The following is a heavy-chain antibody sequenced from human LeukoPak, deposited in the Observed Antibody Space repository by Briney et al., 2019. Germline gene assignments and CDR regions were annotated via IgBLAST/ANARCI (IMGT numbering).Heavy chain of an antibody. CDR3: PRDYRYRADTAMVNYFYYAMDV. J-gene: IGHJ6*02. Sequence: GGSLRLSRVHSGFSVSTNYLYRVGQAAGKGLAGVSVLYGGGSTHYPHSVKRRFTVSIHRSKNTLYLHVNSLRAEDTPVYYCPRDYRYRADTAMVNYFYYAMDVWGQGTTVTVSS. D-gene: IGHD5-18*01. CDR2: LYGGGST. V-gene: IGHV3-53*04. CDR1: GFSVSTNY.